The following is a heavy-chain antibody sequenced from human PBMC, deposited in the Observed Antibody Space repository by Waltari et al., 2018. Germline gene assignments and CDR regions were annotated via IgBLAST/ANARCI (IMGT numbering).Heavy chain of an antibody. CDR3: ARDERGYNDFDY. V-gene: IGHV3-30*01. Sequence: QVQLVASGGGVVQPGRSLGLSCAASGFTFSRYAMHWVRQAPGKGLEWVAVISYDGSNKYYADSVKGRFTISRDNSKNTLYLQMNSLRAEDTAVYYCARDERGYNDFDYWGQGTLVTVSS. CDR1: GFTFSRYA. D-gene: IGHD5-12*01. CDR2: ISYDGSNK. J-gene: IGHJ4*02.